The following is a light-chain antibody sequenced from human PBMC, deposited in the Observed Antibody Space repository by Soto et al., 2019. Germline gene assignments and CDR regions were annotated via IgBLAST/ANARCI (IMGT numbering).Light chain of an antibody. V-gene: IGKV3-20*01. CDR2: ATS. CDR3: QQYASLPRT. Sequence: EIVLTQSPGTLSLFPGERATFSCRTSQSISATYLAWYQQKPGQAPRLLIYATSSRATGIPDRFSGSGSRTDFTLTISRLEPDDSAVYCCQQYASLPRTFGQGTKVEI. CDR1: QSISATY. J-gene: IGKJ1*01.